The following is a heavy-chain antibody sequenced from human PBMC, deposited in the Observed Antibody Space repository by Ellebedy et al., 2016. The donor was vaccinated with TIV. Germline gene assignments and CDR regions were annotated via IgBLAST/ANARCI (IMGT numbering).Heavy chain of an antibody. CDR2: MYYRGST. D-gene: IGHD4/OR15-4a*01. CDR3: AREGTMVVTSNSVYFDL. V-gene: IGHV4-39*07. Sequence: SETLSLTXTVSGASISLNTSYWGWIRQPPGQGLEWIGSMYYRGSTYYNPSLKSRVTIAGDTSKNQFSLEVRSLTAADTAVYYCAREGTMVVTSNSVYFDLWGQGILVTVSS. J-gene: IGHJ4*02. CDR1: GASISLNTSY.